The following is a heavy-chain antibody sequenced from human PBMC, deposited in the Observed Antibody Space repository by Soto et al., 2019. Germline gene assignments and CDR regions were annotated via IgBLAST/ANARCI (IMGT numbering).Heavy chain of an antibody. Sequence: PSETLSLTCTVSGGSISSGGYYWSWIRQHPGKGLEWIGYIYYSGGTYYNPSLKSRVTISVDTSKNQFSLELSSVTAADTAVYYCARADVDIVATPPLRYYYYGMDVWGQGTTVTVSS. CDR3: ARADVDIVATPPLRYYYYGMDV. J-gene: IGHJ6*02. D-gene: IGHD5-12*01. CDR1: GGSISSGGYY. V-gene: IGHV4-31*03. CDR2: IYYSGGT.